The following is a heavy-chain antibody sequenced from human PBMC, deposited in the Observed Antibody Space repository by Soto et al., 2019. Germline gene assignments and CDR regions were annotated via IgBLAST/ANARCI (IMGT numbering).Heavy chain of an antibody. Sequence: QVQLQESGPGLVKASQTLSLICSVSGESISRGGYYWSWIRHHPGKGLECIGYIYDSESAYYNPSLKSRVTISMDTSKNHFAMQLSSVTAADTAVYYCARASSSSSAADYWGQGTLITVSS. CDR1: GESISRGGYY. V-gene: IGHV4-31*03. CDR2: IYDSESA. J-gene: IGHJ4*02. D-gene: IGHD6-6*01. CDR3: ARASSSSSAADY.